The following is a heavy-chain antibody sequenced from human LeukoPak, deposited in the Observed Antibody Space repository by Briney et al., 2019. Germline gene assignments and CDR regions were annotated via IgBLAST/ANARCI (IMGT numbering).Heavy chain of an antibody. CDR1: GGSFSGYY. V-gene: IGHV4-34*01. CDR3: ARHHVATISFDY. D-gene: IGHD2-15*01. J-gene: IGHJ4*02. Sequence: SSETLSLTCAVYGGSFSGYYWSWIRQPPGKGLEWIGEINHSGSTNYNPSLKSRVTISIDTSKNQFSLKLSSVTAADTAVYYCARHHVATISFDYWGQGTLVTVSS. CDR2: INHSGST.